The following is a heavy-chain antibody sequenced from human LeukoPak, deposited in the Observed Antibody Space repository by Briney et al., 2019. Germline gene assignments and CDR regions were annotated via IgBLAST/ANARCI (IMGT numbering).Heavy chain of an antibody. CDR3: ASFGYSSGGSAFDI. J-gene: IGHJ3*02. CDR2: IYYSGST. Sequence: PSETLSLTCTVSGGSISSYYWSWIRQPPGKGLEWIGYIYYSGSTNYNPPLKSRVTISVDTSKNQFSLKLSSVTAADTAVYYCASFGYSSGGSAFDIWGQGTMVTVSS. CDR1: GGSISSYY. V-gene: IGHV4-59*01. D-gene: IGHD6-19*01.